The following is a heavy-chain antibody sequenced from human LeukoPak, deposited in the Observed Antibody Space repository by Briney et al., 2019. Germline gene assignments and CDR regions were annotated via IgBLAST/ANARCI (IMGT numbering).Heavy chain of an antibody. CDR1: GFTFSDYY. CDR3: ARDKFARDIVVVPAASDP. Sequence: AGGSLRLSCAASGFTFSDYYMSWVRQAPGKGLEWVSSISSSSSYIYYADSVKGRFTISRDNAKNSLYLQMNSLRAEDTAVYYCARDKFARDIVVVPAASDPWGQGTLVTVSS. CDR2: ISSSSSYI. J-gene: IGHJ5*02. V-gene: IGHV3-21*01. D-gene: IGHD2-2*01.